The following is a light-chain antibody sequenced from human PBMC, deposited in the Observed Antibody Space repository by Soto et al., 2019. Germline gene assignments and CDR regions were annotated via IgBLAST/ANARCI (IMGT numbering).Light chain of an antibody. J-gene: IGKJ1*01. CDR2: AAS. V-gene: IGKV1-39*01. CDR1: QSISSS. CDR3: QQSDSTPPT. Sequence: DIQITKSPASLSASAGDRVTITCRASQSISSSLNWYQQKPGKAPKPLIYAASSLQSGVPSRFSGSGSGTDFTLTISSLQPDDFATYYCQQSDSTPPTFGQGTKV.